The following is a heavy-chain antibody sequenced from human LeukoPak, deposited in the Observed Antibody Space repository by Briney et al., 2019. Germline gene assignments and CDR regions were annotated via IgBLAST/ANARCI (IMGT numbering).Heavy chain of an antibody. Sequence: ASVKVSCKASGYTFTSYDINWVRQATGQGLEWMGWMNPNSGNTGYAQKFQGRVTMTRNTSISTAYMELSSLRSEDTAVYYCASLRIMITFGGVIVIPLEPLWGQGTLVTVSS. J-gene: IGHJ4*02. CDR3: ASLRIMITFGGVIVIPLEPL. CDR1: GYTFTSYD. V-gene: IGHV1-8*01. CDR2: MNPNSGNT. D-gene: IGHD3-16*02.